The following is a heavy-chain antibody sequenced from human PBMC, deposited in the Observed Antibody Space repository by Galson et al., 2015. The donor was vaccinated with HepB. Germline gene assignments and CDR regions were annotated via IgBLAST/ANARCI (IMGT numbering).Heavy chain of an antibody. Sequence: SVKVSCKASGYTFTTYYIHWVRQAPGQGLEWMGIINPSIGSTSYAQKFQGRVTMTRDTSTSTVYMELYSLRSEDTAVYFCARAAHPTRDCSGAGCSDYNPYYYMDVWGKGTTVTVSS. CDR2: INPSIGST. J-gene: IGHJ6*03. D-gene: IGHD2-15*01. CDR3: ARAAHPTRDCSGAGCSDYNPYYYMDV. CDR1: GYTFTTYY. V-gene: IGHV1-46*03.